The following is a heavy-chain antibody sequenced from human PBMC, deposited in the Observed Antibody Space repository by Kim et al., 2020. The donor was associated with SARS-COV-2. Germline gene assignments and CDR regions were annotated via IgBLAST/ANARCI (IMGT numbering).Heavy chain of an antibody. CDR2: ILYDGRNT. CDR1: GFTFSSYG. Sequence: GGSLRLSCAASGFTFSSYGMHWVRQAPVKGLEWVAVILYDGRNTDYADAVQGRFTISRDNSKNTLHLQMNSLRDEDTAVYYCAREGQDDYGSGSSFDYWGQGTLVTVSS. CDR3: AREGQDDYGSGSSFDY. D-gene: IGHD3-10*01. J-gene: IGHJ4*02. V-gene: IGHV3-33*05.